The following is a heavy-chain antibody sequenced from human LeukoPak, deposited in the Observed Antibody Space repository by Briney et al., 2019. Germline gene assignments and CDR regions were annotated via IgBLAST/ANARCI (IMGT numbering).Heavy chain of an antibody. Sequence: SETLPLTCTVSGGSISSYYWSWIRQPPGKGVEWIGYIYYSGSTNYNPSLKSRVTISIDTSKNQFSLKLSSVTAADTAVYYCARKSRSSGWYRLIEHWGQGTLVTVSS. D-gene: IGHD6-19*01. CDR3: ARKSRSSGWYRLIEH. CDR2: IYYSGST. CDR1: GGSISSYY. V-gene: IGHV4-59*01. J-gene: IGHJ1*01.